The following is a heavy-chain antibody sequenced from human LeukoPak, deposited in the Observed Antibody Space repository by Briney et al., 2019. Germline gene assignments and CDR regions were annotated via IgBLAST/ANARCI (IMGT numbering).Heavy chain of an antibody. CDR2: ISSSGSTI. CDR1: GFTFSSYE. V-gene: IGHV3-48*03. CDR3: ARAWWGEGHLDY. J-gene: IGHJ4*02. Sequence: QPGGSLRLSCAASGFTFSSYEMNWVRQAPGKGLEWVSYISSSGSTIYYADSVRGRFTISRDNAKNSLYLQMNSLRAEDTAVYYCARAWWGEGHLDYWGQGTLVAVSS. D-gene: IGHD2-8*02.